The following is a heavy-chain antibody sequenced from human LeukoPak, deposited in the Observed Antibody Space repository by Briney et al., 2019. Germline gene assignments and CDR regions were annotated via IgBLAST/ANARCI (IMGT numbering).Heavy chain of an antibody. V-gene: IGHV1-69*06. CDR2: IIPIFGTA. CDR1: GGTFSSYA. D-gene: IGHD2-2*01. Sequence: GASVKVSCKASGGTFSSYAISWVRQAPGQGLEWMGGIIPIFGTANYAQKFQGRVTITADKSTSTAYMELSSLRSEDTAVYYCARDPGYCSSTSCRREYYFDYWGQGTLVTVSS. J-gene: IGHJ4*02. CDR3: ARDPGYCSSTSCRREYYFDY.